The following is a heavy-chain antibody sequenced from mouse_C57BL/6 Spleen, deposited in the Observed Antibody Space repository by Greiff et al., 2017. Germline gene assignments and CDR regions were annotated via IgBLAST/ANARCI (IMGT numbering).Heavy chain of an antibody. D-gene: IGHD3-2*02. CDR2: IYPRSGNT. V-gene: IGHV1-81*01. J-gene: IGHJ3*01. CDR3: ARGTAQATYEDLSWFAY. CDR1: GYTFTSYG. Sequence: VQGVESGAELARPGASVKLSCKASGYTFTSYGISWVKQRTGQGLEWIGEIYPRSGNTYYNEKFKGKATLTADKSSSTAYMELRSLTSEDSAVYFCARGTAQATYEDLSWFAYWGQGTLVTVSA.